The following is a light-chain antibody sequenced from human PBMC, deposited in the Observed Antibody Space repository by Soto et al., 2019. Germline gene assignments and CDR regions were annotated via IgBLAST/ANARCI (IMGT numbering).Light chain of an antibody. CDR1: QPIGGDY. Sequence: VLTQSPDIVSMSRGERATISCRASQPIGGDYLAWYQQRPGQAPRLLMFGVSTRAAAISDRFSGAGSGTDFNLTINSLETEDVAVYYCQHYGSWYSLGQGTHVEI. V-gene: IGKV3-20*01. CDR3: QHYGSWYS. CDR2: GVS. J-gene: IGKJ2*01.